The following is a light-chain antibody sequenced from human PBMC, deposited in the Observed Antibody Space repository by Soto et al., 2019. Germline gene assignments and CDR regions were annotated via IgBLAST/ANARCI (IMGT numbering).Light chain of an antibody. CDR1: QSVRIN. J-gene: IGKJ1*01. CDR2: GAS. V-gene: IGKV3-15*01. CDR3: QQYNYWPPWT. Sequence: IVMTQSPATLSVSPGERATLSCRASQSVRINLAWYQHKPGQAPRLLIYGASTRATGIPARFSGSGSGTEFTLTISSLQSEDFAIYYCQQYNYWPPWTFGQGTKVDI.